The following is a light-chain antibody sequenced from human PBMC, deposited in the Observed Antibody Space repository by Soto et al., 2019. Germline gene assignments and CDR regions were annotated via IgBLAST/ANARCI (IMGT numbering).Light chain of an antibody. CDR3: SSYTTSNTLV. Sequence: QSVLTQPASVSGSPGQSITISCTGTSSDVGAYNFVSWYQQHPGKAPKLMIYDVTNRPSGVSSRFSGSKSGNTASLAISGLQAEDEAAYYCSSYTTSNTLVFGGGTQLTVL. CDR2: DVT. V-gene: IGLV2-14*03. J-gene: IGLJ2*01. CDR1: SSDVGAYNF.